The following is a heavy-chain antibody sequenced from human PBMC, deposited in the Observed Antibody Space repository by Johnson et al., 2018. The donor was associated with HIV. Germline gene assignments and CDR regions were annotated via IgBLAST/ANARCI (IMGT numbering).Heavy chain of an antibody. CDR2: INWNGGST. CDR3: ASQQWELGSHDAFDI. V-gene: IGHV3-20*04. J-gene: IGHJ3*02. CDR1: GFTFDDYG. Sequence: MQLVESGGGVVRPGGSLRLSCAASGFTFDDYGMSWVRQAPGKGLEWVSGINWNGGSTGYADSVKGRFTISRDNAKNSLYLQMNSLRAEDTALYYCASQQWELGSHDAFDIWGQGTMVTVSS. D-gene: IGHD1-26*01.